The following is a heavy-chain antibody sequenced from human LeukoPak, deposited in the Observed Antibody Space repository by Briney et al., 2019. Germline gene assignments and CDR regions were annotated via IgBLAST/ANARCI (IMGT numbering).Heavy chain of an antibody. D-gene: IGHD3-22*01. CDR1: GGTFSSYA. J-gene: IGHJ3*02. V-gene: IGHV1-69*05. CDR2: IIPIFGTA. Sequence: GSSVKASCKASGGTFSSYAISWVRQAPGQGLEWMGRIIPIFGTANYAQKFQGRVTITTDESMSTAYMELSSLRSEDTAVYYCARAPYCDSSGYNIWGQGTMVTVSS. CDR3: ARAPYCDSSGYNI.